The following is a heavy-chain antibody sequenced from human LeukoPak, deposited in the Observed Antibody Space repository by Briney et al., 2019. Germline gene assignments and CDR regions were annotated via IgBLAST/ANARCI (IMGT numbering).Heavy chain of an antibody. V-gene: IGHV3-74*01. CDR3: ARSGRGSKGTDAFDI. D-gene: IGHD6-13*01. Sequence: PGGSLRLSCAASGFTFSSYWMHWVRQAPGKGLVWVSRLNSDGSSTIYADSVKGRFTISRDNAKNTLYLQMNSLRAEDTAVYYCARSGRGSKGTDAFDIWGQGTMVTVSS. J-gene: IGHJ3*02. CDR1: GFTFSSYW. CDR2: LNSDGSST.